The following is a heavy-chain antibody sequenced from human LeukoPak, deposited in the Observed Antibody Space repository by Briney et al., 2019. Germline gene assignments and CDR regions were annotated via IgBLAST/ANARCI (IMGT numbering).Heavy chain of an antibody. J-gene: IGHJ5*02. CDR3: ARGPDIAAAGTGWFDP. D-gene: IGHD6-13*01. CDR1: GYTFTGYY. V-gene: IGHV1-2*04. CDR2: INPNSGGT. Sequence: ASVKFSCKASGYTFTGYYMHWVRQAPGQGLEWMGWINPNSGGTNYAQKFQGWVTMTRDTSISTAYMELSRLRSDDTAVYYCARGPDIAAAGTGWFDPWGQGTLVTVSS.